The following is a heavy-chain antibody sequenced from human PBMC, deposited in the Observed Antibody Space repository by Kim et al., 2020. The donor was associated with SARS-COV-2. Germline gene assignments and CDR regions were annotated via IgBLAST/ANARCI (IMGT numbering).Heavy chain of an antibody. J-gene: IGHJ6*01. CDR2: ISYDGSNK. CDR3: AKDRGIRYFDWSPFYGM. CDR1: GFTFSSYG. Sequence: GGSLRLSCAVSGFTFSSYGMHWVRQAPGKGLEWVAVISYDGSNKYYADSVKGRFTISRDNSKNTLYLQMNSLRAEDTAVYYCAKDRGIRYFDWSPFYGM. V-gene: IGHV3-30*18. D-gene: IGHD3-9*01.